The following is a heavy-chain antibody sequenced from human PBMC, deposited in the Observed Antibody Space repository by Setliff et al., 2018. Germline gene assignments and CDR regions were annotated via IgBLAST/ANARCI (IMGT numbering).Heavy chain of an antibody. V-gene: IGHV1-18*01. CDR3: ARGSYGDLRRGHDAFDI. CDR1: GYTFTTYG. Sequence: ASVKVSCKAYGYTFTTYGISWVRQAPGQGLQWMGWISAYNGKTNYAQKLQGRVTMTTDTPTRTAYMELRSLRSDDTAVYHCARGSYGDLRRGHDAFDIWGQGTMVTVSS. D-gene: IGHD4-17*01. J-gene: IGHJ3*02. CDR2: ISAYNGKT.